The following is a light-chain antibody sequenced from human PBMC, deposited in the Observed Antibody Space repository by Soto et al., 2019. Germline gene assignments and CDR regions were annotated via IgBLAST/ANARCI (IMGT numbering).Light chain of an antibody. CDR2: GAS. CDR3: QQYDSSSWT. CDR1: QSISSW. J-gene: IGKJ1*01. Sequence: DIQMTQSPSTLSASVGDRVTITCRASQSISSWLAWYQQKPGKAPKLLIYGASSRATGIPDRFSGSGSGTEFTLTISRLEPEDFAVYYCQQYDSSSWTFGQGTKVDIK. V-gene: IGKV1-5*01.